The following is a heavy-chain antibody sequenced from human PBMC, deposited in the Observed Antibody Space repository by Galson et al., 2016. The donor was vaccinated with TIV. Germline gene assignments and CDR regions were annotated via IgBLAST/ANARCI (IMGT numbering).Heavy chain of an antibody. CDR2: IYESGTT. J-gene: IGHJ6*02. V-gene: IGHV4-38-2*02. Sequence: ATLSLPCAVSGYSINSGYYWGWIRQPPGKGLQWIGSIYESGTTYYNPSLKSRLTMSVDTSKNQFSLKLSSVSAADTAVYYCVREGSTVTMHHYFGMDVWGQGTSVTVSS. D-gene: IGHD4-17*01. CDR3: VREGSTVTMHHYFGMDV. CDR1: GYSINSGYY.